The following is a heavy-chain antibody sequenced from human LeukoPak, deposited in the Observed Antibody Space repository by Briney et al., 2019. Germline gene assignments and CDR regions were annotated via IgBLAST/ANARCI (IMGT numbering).Heavy chain of an antibody. J-gene: IGHJ6*02. Sequence: SETLSLTCTDSGGSISSYYWSWIRQPPGKGLEWIGYIYYSGSTNYNPSLKSRVTISVDTSKNQFSLKLSSVTAADTAVYYCARALGGSSLSYYYYYGMDVWGQGTTVTVSS. CDR3: ARALGGSSLSYYYYYGMDV. V-gene: IGHV4-59*01. CDR1: GGSISSYY. D-gene: IGHD1-26*01. CDR2: IYYSGST.